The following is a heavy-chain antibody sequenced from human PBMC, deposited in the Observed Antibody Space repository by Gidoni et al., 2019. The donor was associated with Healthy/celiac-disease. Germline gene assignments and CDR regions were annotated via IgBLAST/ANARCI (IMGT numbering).Heavy chain of an antibody. V-gene: IGHV3-30*04. CDR2: SYDGSNK. J-gene: IGHJ4*02. CDR1: GFTFRSYA. Sequence: QVQLLESGGGVVQPGRSLRLSCAAAGFTFRSYAMHWVRQAPGKGLEWVEVSYDGSNKYYADSVKGRFTISRDNSKNTLYLQMNSLRAEDTAVYYCATLEGDTAMVTGAFDYWGQGTLVTVSS. D-gene: IGHD5-18*01. CDR3: ATLEGDTAMVTGAFDY.